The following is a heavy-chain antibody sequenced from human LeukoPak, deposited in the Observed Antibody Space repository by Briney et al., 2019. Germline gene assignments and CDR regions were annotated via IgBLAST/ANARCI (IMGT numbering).Heavy chain of an antibody. Sequence: GESLKISCKGSGYRFTSYWIGWVRQMPGKGLEWMGIIYPGDSDTRYSPSFQGQVTISADKSISTAYLQWSSLKASDTAMYYCAREPPLGYCSSTSCYDAFDIWGQGTMVTVSS. D-gene: IGHD2-2*01. J-gene: IGHJ3*02. V-gene: IGHV5-51*01. CDR2: IYPGDSDT. CDR1: GYRFTSYW. CDR3: AREPPLGYCSSTSCYDAFDI.